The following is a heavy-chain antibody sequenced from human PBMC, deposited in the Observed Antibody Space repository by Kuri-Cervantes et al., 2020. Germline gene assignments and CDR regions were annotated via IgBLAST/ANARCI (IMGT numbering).Heavy chain of an antibody. CDR1: GFTFSSYA. CDR2: ISGSGGST. Sequence: GGSLRLSCAASGFTFSSYAMSWVRQAPGKGLEWVSAISGSGGSTYYADSVKGRFTISRDNAKNSLYLQMNSLRDEDTAVYYCARDYGDYDGDYYYYGMDVWGQGTTVTVSS. V-gene: IGHV3-23*01. J-gene: IGHJ6*02. D-gene: IGHD4-17*01. CDR3: ARDYGDYDGDYYYYGMDV.